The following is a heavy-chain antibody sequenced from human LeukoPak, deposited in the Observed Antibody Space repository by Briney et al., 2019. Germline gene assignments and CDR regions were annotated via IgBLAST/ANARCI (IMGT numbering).Heavy chain of an antibody. V-gene: IGHV4-39*01. D-gene: IGHD5-24*01. Sequence: ETLSLTCIVTGGSISGSNYYWDCIRQPPGKGLEWIGSMYYSGNTYYNPSLKSRVTISVDTSKNQFSLKLNSVTASDTAFYYCATHPRDHQDAFHIWGQGSMVIVSS. CDR1: GGSISGSNYY. J-gene: IGHJ3*02. CDR2: MYYSGNT. CDR3: ATHPRDHQDAFHI.